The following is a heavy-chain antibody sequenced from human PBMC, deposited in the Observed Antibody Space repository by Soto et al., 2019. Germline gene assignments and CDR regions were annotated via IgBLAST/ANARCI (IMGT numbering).Heavy chain of an antibody. CDR1: GYTFTSYD. Sequence: ASVKVSCKASGYTFTSYDINWVRQATGQGLEWMGWMNPNSGNTGYAQKFQGRVTMTRNTSISTAYMELSSLRSEDTAVYYCARGLWFGDRTPFNWFGPWGQGTLVTVSS. D-gene: IGHD3-10*01. CDR3: ARGLWFGDRTPFNWFGP. J-gene: IGHJ5*02. V-gene: IGHV1-8*01. CDR2: MNPNSGNT.